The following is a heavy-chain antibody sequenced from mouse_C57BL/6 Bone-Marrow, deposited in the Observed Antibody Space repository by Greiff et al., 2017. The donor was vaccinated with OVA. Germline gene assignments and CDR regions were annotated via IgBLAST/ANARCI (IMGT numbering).Heavy chain of an antibody. V-gene: IGHV1-52*01. D-gene: IGHD1-1*01. CDR3: ARGGTTVPENYGDY. Sequence: QVQLQQPGAELVRPGSSVKLSCKASGYTFTSYWMHWVKQRPIQGLEWIGNIDPSDSETHYNQKFKDKATLTVDKSSSTAYMQLSSLTSEDSAVYYCARGGTTVPENYGDYWGQGTTLTVSS. CDR2: IDPSDSET. CDR1: GYTFTSYW. J-gene: IGHJ2*01.